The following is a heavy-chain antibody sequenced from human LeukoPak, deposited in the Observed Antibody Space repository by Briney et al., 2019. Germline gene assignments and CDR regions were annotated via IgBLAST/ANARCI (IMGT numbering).Heavy chain of an antibody. J-gene: IGHJ4*02. V-gene: IGHV4-59*08. D-gene: IGHD3-10*01. CDR3: ARHPFGSGHFDC. CDR2: VYYSGST. CDR1: GGSLRSYY. Sequence: PSETLSLTCIVSGGSLRSYYWSWIRQPPRQGLEWIGYVYYSGSTNYNPSLKSRVTISVDTSKNQFSLKLTSVTAADTAVYYCARHPFGSGHFDCWGQGTLVTVSS.